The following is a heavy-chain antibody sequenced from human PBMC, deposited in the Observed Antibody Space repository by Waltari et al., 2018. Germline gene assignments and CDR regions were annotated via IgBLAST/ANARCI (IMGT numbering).Heavy chain of an antibody. J-gene: IGHJ4*02. CDR3: ARGLWLGPLGY. CDR2: IHHSGST. D-gene: IGHD5-18*01. V-gene: IGHV4-34*01. CDR1: GGSFSGYY. Sequence: QVQLQQWGAGLLKPSETLSLTCAVYGGSFSGYYWSWIRQPPGKGLEWIGEIHHSGSTNDNPTLKSRVTISVDTAKNQFSLKLSSVTAADTAVYYCARGLWLGPLGYWGQGTLVTVSS.